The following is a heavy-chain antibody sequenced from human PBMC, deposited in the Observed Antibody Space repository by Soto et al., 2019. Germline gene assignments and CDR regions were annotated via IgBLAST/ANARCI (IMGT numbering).Heavy chain of an antibody. CDR3: ARDRGYDILTGYYSYFDY. Sequence: SETLSLTCTFSGVSISSYYWSWIRQPPGKGLEWIGYIYYSGSTNYHPSLKSRVTMSVDTSKNQFSLKLSSVTAADTAVYYCARDRGYDILTGYYSYFDYWGQGTLVTVSS. D-gene: IGHD3-9*01. V-gene: IGHV4-59*01. CDR1: GVSISSYY. J-gene: IGHJ4*02. CDR2: IYYSGST.